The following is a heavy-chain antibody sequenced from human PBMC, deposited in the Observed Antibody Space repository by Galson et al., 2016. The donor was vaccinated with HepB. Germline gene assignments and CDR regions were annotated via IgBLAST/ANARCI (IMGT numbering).Heavy chain of an antibody. Sequence: SVKVSCKASGYTFTTYGIIWVRQAPGQGPEWIGWISAYNGDTKYAQSFKGRVTMTTDTSTTTAYMELRSLRSDDTAVYYCARVSAHYHFWRAYEGGWFDRWGQGTLVTVSS. CDR3: ARVSAHYHFWRAYEGGWFDR. CDR1: GYTFTTYG. V-gene: IGHV1-18*04. D-gene: IGHD3-3*01. CDR2: ISAYNGDT. J-gene: IGHJ5*02.